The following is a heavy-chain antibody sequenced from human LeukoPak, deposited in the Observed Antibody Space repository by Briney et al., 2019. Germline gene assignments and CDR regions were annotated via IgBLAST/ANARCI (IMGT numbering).Heavy chain of an antibody. CDR3: ASRNQYCGGDCFWAFDI. V-gene: IGHV3-21*01. J-gene: IGHJ3*02. Sequence: GGSLRLSCGASGFTFSRYSMNWVRQAPGKGLEWVSYISSSGSYIYYADSVKGRFTISRDNAKNSLYLQMNSLRAEDTAVYYCASRNQYCGGDCFWAFDIWGQGTMVTVSS. D-gene: IGHD2-21*02. CDR1: GFTFSRYS. CDR2: ISSSGSYI.